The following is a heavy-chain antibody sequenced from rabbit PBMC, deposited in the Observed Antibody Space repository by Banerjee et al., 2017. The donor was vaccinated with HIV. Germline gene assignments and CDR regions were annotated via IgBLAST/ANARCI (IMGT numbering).Heavy chain of an antibody. CDR2: IYTVSRGTT. D-gene: IGHD8-1*01. Sequence: EESGGDLVKTEGALTLTCTASGFSFSSSYWICWVRKAPGKGLEWIACIYTVSRGTTAYASWAEGRFTVSKTSSTTVTLQMTSLTAADTATYFCARYHLVEAGTSYNLWGQGTLVTVS. J-gene: IGHJ4*01. CDR3: ARYHLVEAGTSYNL. CDR1: GFSFSSSYW. V-gene: IGHV1S45*01.